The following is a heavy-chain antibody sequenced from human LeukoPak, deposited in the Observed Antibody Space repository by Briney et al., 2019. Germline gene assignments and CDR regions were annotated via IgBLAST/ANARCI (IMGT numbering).Heavy chain of an antibody. CDR1: GGSISSYY. J-gene: IGHJ3*02. Sequence: PSETLSLTCTVSGGSISSYYWSWIRQPPGKGLEWIGYIYYSGSTNYNPSLKSRVTISVDTSKNQFSLKLSSVTAADTAVYYCARHGADYGDYRHAFDIWGQGTMVTVSS. V-gene: IGHV4-59*08. CDR3: ARHGADYGDYRHAFDI. D-gene: IGHD4-17*01. CDR2: IYYSGST.